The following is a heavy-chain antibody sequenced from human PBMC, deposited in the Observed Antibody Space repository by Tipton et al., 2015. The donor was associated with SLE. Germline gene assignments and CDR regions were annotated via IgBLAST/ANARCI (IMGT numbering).Heavy chain of an antibody. CDR2: ISYDVSNK. CDR1: GFTFSIYP. J-gene: IGHJ4*02. Sequence: SLRLSCAASGFTFSIYPMHWVRQAPGKGLEWVSVISYDVSNKYYADSVKGRFTISRDNSKNTLYLQMNSRRADDTAVYYCARDVVGATEGLDYWGQGTLVTVSS. D-gene: IGHD1-26*01. CDR3: ARDVVGATEGLDY. V-gene: IGHV3-30*04.